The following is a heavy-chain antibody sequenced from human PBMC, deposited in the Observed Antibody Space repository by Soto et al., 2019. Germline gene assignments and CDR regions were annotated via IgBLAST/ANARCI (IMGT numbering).Heavy chain of an antibody. CDR2: IYYSGST. V-gene: IGHV4-39*07. Sequence: SETLSLTCSVSGDSISSSSYYWGWIRQPPGKGLEWIGSIYYSGSTYYNPSLKSRVTISVDKSNNQFSLKMTSVTAADTAVYNCASKFGELLADAFDIWGQGTVVTVSS. CDR1: GDSISSSSYY. CDR3: ASKFGELLADAFDI. J-gene: IGHJ3*02. D-gene: IGHD3-10*01.